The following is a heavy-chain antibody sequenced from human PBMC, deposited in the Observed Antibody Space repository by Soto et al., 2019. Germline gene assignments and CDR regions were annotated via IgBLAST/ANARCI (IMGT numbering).Heavy chain of an antibody. CDR3: ARDDGNDFWSGYYRTYFDY. CDR2: ISSSSSTI. CDR1: GFTFSSYS. J-gene: IGHJ4*02. D-gene: IGHD3-3*01. Sequence: GGSLRLSCAASGFTFSSYSMNWVRQAPGKGLEWVSYISSSSSTIYYADSVKGRFTISRDNAKNSLYLQMNSLRAEDTAVYYCARDDGNDFWSGYYRTYFDYWGQGTLVTVS. V-gene: IGHV3-48*01.